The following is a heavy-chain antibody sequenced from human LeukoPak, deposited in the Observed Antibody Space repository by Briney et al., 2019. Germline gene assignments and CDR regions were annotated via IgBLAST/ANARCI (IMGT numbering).Heavy chain of an antibody. CDR3: AKGSYYDSSGSFYFDY. J-gene: IGHJ4*02. CDR1: GFSFSSYA. D-gene: IGHD3-22*01. V-gene: IGHV3-30-3*01. Sequence: PGGSLRLSCAASGFSFSSYAMHWVRQAPGKGLEWVAAIPNDGSKTYYADSVKGRFTISRDNSKNTLYVQVNSLGTEDTAAYYCAKGSYYDSSGSFYFDYWGQGTLVTVSS. CDR2: IPNDGSKT.